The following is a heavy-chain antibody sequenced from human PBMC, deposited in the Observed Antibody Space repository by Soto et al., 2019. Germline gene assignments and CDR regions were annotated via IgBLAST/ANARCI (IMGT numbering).Heavy chain of an antibody. CDR3: ARGGSMWYPS. CDR2: IKEDGSEE. J-gene: IGHJ4*02. Sequence: EVQLVESGGGLVQLGGSLRLSCAASGFALSSYWMSWVRQAPGKGLEWVANIKEDGSEEHYVDSVKGRFTISRDNAKNSLDLQMNSLRVEDTAVYYCARGGSMWYPSWGQGTLVTVSS. V-gene: IGHV3-7*04. CDR1: GFALSSYW. D-gene: IGHD6-13*01.